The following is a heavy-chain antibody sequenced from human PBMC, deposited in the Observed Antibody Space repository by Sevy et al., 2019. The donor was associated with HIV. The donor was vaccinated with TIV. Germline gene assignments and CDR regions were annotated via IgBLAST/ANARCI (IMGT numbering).Heavy chain of an antibody. CDR3: ARACAAAGGKSGPIDAYDI. V-gene: IGHV3-13*01. CDR1: GFTFSTYD. Sequence: GGSLRLSCVDSGFTFSTYDMHWVRQVKGKGLEWVSGIGTLKDTYYPDTLKGRFIISREDAKNSLYFQMNSLRAGDTAVYYCARACAAAGGKSGPIDAYDIWGQGTLVTVSS. CDR2: IGTLKDT. D-gene: IGHD6-13*01. J-gene: IGHJ3*02.